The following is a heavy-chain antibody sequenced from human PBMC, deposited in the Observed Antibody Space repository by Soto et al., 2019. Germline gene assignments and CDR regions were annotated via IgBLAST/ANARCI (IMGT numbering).Heavy chain of an antibody. CDR2: INHSGST. J-gene: IGHJ6*02. V-gene: IGHV4-34*01. D-gene: IGHD2-2*01. CDR3: AKDLGVPGYYYYYGMDV. Sequence: PSETLSLTCAVYGGSFSGYYWSWIRQPPGKGLEWIGEINHSGSTNYNPSLKSRVTISVDTSKNQFSLKLSSVTAADTAVYYCAKDLGVPGYYYYYGMDVWGQGTTVTVSS. CDR1: GGSFSGYY.